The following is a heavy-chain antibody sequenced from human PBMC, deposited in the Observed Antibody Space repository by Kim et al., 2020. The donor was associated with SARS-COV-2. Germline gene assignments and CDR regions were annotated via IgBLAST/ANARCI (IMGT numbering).Heavy chain of an antibody. V-gene: IGHV3-30*18. D-gene: IGHD3-3*01. CDR1: GFTFSSYG. CDR3: AKDRAITIFGVVITGPRKGYYGMDV. J-gene: IGHJ6*02. Sequence: GGSLRLSCAASGFTFSSYGMNWVRQAPGKGLEWVAVISYNGSKNYYAASVKGRSTISRDNSKNPLYLQMNSLRAEDTAVYYCAKDRAITIFGVVITGPRKGYYGMDVWGQGTTVTVSS. CDR2: ISYNGSKN.